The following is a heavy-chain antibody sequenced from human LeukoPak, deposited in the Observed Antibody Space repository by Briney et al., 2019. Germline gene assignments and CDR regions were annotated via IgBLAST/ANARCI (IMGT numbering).Heavy chain of an antibody. V-gene: IGHV1-46*01. CDR1: GYTFTSYY. CDR3: ARGICGSSTSCYSTGFDY. D-gene: IGHD2-2*01. CDR2: INPSGGST. J-gene: IGHJ4*02. Sequence: ASVKLSCKASGYTFTSYYMHWVRHAPGQGIEWMGIINPSGGSTSYAQKFQGRVTMTRDTSTSTVYMELSSLRSEDTAVYYCARGICGSSTSCYSTGFDYWGQGTLVTVSS.